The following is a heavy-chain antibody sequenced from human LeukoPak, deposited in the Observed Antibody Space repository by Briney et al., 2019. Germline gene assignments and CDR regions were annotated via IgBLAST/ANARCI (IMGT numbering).Heavy chain of an antibody. Sequence: GASVKVSCKASGYILSSYYMHCVRQAPGQGLEWLGVINPSGGDTKHAQKFQRRVTMTRDKSTSTVYMELSSLRSEDTAVYYCARTYCGDDCNIRYFDYWGQGTLVTVSS. CDR3: ARTYCGDDCNIRYFDY. J-gene: IGHJ4*02. D-gene: IGHD2-21*02. CDR1: GYILSSYY. V-gene: IGHV1-46*01. CDR2: INPSGGDT.